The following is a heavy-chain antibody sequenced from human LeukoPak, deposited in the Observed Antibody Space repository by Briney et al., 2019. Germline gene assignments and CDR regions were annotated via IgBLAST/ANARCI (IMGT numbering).Heavy chain of an antibody. V-gene: IGHV4-61*02. J-gene: IGHJ4*02. D-gene: IGHD3-3*01. CDR1: GGSFTSYGIF. CDR3: ARLGDYDFWSGYWYYFDY. Sequence: SGSLCLSCTVSGGSFTSYGIFWICLAQAGGMGLVSVVRIYTSGSTNFNPSLMSRVTISVDTSKHQYSLKLTSVTAADTAVYYCARLGDYDFWSGYWYYFDYWGQGTLVNVSS. CDR2: IYTSGST.